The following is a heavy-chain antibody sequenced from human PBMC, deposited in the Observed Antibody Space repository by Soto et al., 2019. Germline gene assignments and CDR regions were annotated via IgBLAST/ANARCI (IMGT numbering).Heavy chain of an antibody. CDR1: GYTFTNYD. CDR2: MTPISGDT. CDR3: ARNLYNTGSFDH. V-gene: IGHV1-8*02. Sequence: QVQLVQSGAEVKKPGASVKVSCKASGYTFTNYDINWVRQATGQGLEWVGWMTPISGDTGYAQNFQCRVTMTRDTPTSTAYLELSSLTSEDTAVYYCARNLYNTGSFDHWGQGTLVTVSS. J-gene: IGHJ4*02. D-gene: IGHD3-10*01.